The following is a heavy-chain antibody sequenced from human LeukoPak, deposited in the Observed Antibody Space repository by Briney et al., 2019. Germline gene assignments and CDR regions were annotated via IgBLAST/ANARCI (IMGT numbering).Heavy chain of an antibody. CDR3: ARDVVPAANFDY. V-gene: IGHV4-39*07. J-gene: IGHJ4*02. Sequence: SETLSLTCTVSGGSISSGSYYWGWIRQPPGKGLEWIGSIYYSGSTYYNPSLKSRVTISVDTSKNQFSLKLSSVTAADTAVYYCARDVVPAANFDYWGQGTLVTVSS. CDR2: IYYSGST. CDR1: GGSISSGSYY. D-gene: IGHD2-2*01.